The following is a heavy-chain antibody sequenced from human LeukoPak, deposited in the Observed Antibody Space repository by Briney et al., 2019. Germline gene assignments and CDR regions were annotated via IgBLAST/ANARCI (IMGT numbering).Heavy chain of an antibody. CDR3: ARGRGYLDGMDV. J-gene: IGHJ6*02. CDR2: INHSGST. CDR1: GVSFSGYY. D-gene: IGHD6-13*01. V-gene: IGHV4-34*01. Sequence: PSETLSLTCAVYGVSFSGYYWSWIRQPPGKGLEWIGEINHSGSTNYNPSLKSRVTISVDTSKNQFSLKLSSVTAADTAVYYCARGRGYLDGMDVWGQGTTVTVSS.